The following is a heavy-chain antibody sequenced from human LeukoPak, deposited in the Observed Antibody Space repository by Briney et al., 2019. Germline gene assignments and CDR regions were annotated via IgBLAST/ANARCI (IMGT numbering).Heavy chain of an antibody. V-gene: IGHV1-3*01. CDR3: ATWGYSSGWYLFDY. CDR2: INAGNDNT. CDR1: GYTFTSYA. D-gene: IGHD6-19*01. J-gene: IGHJ4*02. Sequence: ASVKVSCKASGYTFTSYAMHWVRQAPGQRLERMGWINAGNDNTKYSQKFQGRVTITRDTSASTAYMELSSLRSEDTAVYYCATWGYSSGWYLFDYWGQGTLVTVSS.